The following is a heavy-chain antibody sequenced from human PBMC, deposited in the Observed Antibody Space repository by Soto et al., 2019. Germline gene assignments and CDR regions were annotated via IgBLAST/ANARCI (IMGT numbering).Heavy chain of an antibody. CDR2: IFYSGTT. CDR1: GDSISSADYY. V-gene: IGHV4-30-4*01. D-gene: IGHD1-1*01. J-gene: IGHJ6*02. CDR3: TRDLWVEPELYYYGMDV. Sequence: SETLSLTCTVSGDSISSADYYWSWIRQTPGKGLEWIGHIFYSGTTYYNPSLKSRLTISVDTSKNHFSLRLTSVTAADTAVYYCTRDLWVEPELYYYGMDVWGQGTTVTVSS.